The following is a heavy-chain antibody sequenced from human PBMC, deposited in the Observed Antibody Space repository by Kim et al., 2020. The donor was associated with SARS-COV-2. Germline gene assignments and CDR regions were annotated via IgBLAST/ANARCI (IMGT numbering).Heavy chain of an antibody. V-gene: IGHV4-34*01. D-gene: IGHD2-2*01. Sequence: LKSRVTISVDTSKNQFSLKLSSVTAADTAVYYCASLRGDCSSTSCGWFDPWGQGTLVTVSS. CDR3: ASLRGDCSSTSCGWFDP. J-gene: IGHJ5*02.